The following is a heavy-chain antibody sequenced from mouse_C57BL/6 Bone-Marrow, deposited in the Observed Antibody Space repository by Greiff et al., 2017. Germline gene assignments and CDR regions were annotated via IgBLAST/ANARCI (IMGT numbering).Heavy chain of an antibody. CDR3: ARECTTVPWYFDV. Sequence: QVQLQQPGAELVKPGASVKLSCKASGYTFTSYWMQWVKQRPGQGLEWIGEIDPSDSNTNYNQKFKGKATLTVDTSSSTAYMQLSGLTSEDSAVYYCARECTTVPWYFDVWGTGTTVTVSS. CDR2: IDPSDSNT. D-gene: IGHD1-1*01. CDR1: GYTFTSYW. V-gene: IGHV1-50*01. J-gene: IGHJ1*03.